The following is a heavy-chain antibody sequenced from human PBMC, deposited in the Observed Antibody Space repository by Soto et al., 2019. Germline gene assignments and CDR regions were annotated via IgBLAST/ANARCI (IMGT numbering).Heavy chain of an antibody. CDR3: ARAQIVVVTAIPFDAFDI. Sequence: SVKVSCKASGGTFSSYAISWVRQAPGQGLEWMGGIIPIFGTANYAQKFQGRVTITADESTSTAYMELSSLRSEDTAVYYCARAQIVVVTAIPFDAFDILGQGTMVTVSS. V-gene: IGHV1-69*13. CDR1: GGTFSSYA. J-gene: IGHJ3*02. CDR2: IIPIFGTA. D-gene: IGHD2-21*02.